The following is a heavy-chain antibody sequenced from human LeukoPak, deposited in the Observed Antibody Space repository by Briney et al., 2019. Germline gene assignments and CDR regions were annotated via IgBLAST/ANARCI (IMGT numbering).Heavy chain of an antibody. J-gene: IGHJ1*01. CDR1: VFTLSSYG. D-gene: IGHD3-10*01. Sequence: GRSLRLSRAVSVFTLSSYGVHWVAPAPGKGLEWGAVISYDGSNKYYADTVKGRFTISRDNSKNTMYLQMNSLRAEDTAVYYRAKGYAVNYYGSGSYSEYFQHWGQGTLVTVSS. CDR2: ISYDGSNK. CDR3: AKGYAVNYYGSGSYSEYFQH. V-gene: IGHV3-30*18.